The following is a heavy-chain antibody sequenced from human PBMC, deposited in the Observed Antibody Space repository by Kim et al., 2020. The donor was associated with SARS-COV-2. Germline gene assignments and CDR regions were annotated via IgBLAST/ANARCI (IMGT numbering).Heavy chain of an antibody. CDR3: ASSPYYYDSSGYLDY. V-gene: IGHV3-30*01. Sequence: DSGKGLFTISRDNSKNTLYLQMNSLRAEDTAVYYCASSPYYYDSSGYLDYWGQGTLVTVSS. J-gene: IGHJ4*02. D-gene: IGHD3-22*01.